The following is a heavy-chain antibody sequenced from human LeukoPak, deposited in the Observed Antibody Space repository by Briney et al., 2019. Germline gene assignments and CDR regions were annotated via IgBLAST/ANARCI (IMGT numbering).Heavy chain of an antibody. CDR1: GFTFSNAW. CDR3: TTGITMVRGVIHLIDY. J-gene: IGHJ4*02. V-gene: IGHV3-15*01. CDR2: IKSKTDGGTT. Sequence: NPGGSLRLSCAASGFTFSNAWMSWVRQAPGKGLDWVGRIKSKTDGGTTDYAAPVKGRFTISRDDSKNTLYLQMNSLKTEDTAVYYCTTGITMVRGVIHLIDYWGQGTLVTVSS. D-gene: IGHD3-10*01.